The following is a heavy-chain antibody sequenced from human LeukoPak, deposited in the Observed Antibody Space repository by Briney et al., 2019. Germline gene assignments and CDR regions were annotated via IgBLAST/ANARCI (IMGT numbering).Heavy chain of an antibody. CDR2: ISSNGGST. J-gene: IGHJ4*02. V-gene: IGHV3-64D*09. CDR1: GFTLSSYA. CDR3: VKGSSGSYYDDLDY. D-gene: IGHD1-26*01. Sequence: PGGSLRLSCSASGFTLSSYAMHWVRQAPGEGLEYVSGISSNGGSTDYTDSVKGRFTISRDNSKNTLYLQMSSLRAEDTAVYYCVKGSSGSYYDDLDYWGQGTLVTVSS.